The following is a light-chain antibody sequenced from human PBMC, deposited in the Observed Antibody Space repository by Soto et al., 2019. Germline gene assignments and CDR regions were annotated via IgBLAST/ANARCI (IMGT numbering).Light chain of an antibody. CDR2: GAS. CDR1: QSVRSN. CDR3: QQYNTWPPIT. J-gene: IGKJ5*01. V-gene: IGKV3-15*01. Sequence: EIVMTQSPATLSESPGERVTLSCRASQSVRSNLAWYQQKPGQAPRLLIYGASTRATGLPARFSGSGSGTDFTLTISSLQSEDFAVYYCQQYNTWPPITFGQGTRLEIK.